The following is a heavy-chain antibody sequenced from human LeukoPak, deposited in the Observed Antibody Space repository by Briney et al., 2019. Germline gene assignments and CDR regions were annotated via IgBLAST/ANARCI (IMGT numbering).Heavy chain of an antibody. V-gene: IGHV4-59*08. CDR2: IYVTGN. CDR3: ARHIGGGIEDMDV. CDR1: GGSIATYY. Sequence: SETLSLTCTVSGGSIATYYWSWVRQSPGKGLEWIGYIYVTGNRYNPYLQSRVTISVDTSRNQFFLKMSSVTAADTAVYYCARHIGGGIEDMDVWGKGTKVTVSS. J-gene: IGHJ6*03. D-gene: IGHD3-16*02.